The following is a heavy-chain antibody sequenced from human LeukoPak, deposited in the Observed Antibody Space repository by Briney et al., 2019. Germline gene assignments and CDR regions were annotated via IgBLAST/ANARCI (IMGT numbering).Heavy chain of an antibody. CDR1: GFSFSSYG. Sequence: PGGSLRLSCAASGFSFSSYGMTWVRQAPGKGLEWVSYISSSGSTIYYADSVKGRFTISRDNAKNSLYLQMNSLRAEDTAVYYCAELGITMIGGVWGKGTTVTISS. CDR3: AELGITMIGGV. D-gene: IGHD3-10*02. CDR2: ISSSGSTI. V-gene: IGHV3-48*04. J-gene: IGHJ6*04.